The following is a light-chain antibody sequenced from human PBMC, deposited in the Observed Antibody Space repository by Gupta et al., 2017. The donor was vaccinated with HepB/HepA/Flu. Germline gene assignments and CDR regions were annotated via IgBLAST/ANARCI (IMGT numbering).Light chain of an antibody. CDR1: KLGDKY. V-gene: IGLV3-1*01. CDR3: QAWDSSTVV. J-gene: IGLJ2*01. CDR2: QDN. Sequence: SYELPQPPSVSVPPGQTASITCSGDKLGDKYACWYQQKPGQSPVLVIYQDNKRPSGIPERFSGSNSGNTATLTISGTQAMDEADYYCQAWDSSTVVFGGGTKLTVL.